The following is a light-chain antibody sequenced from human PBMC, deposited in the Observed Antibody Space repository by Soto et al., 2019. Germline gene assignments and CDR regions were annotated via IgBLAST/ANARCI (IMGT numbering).Light chain of an antibody. J-gene: IGLJ1*01. CDR3: FSYADTNNFV. Sequence: QSVLTQPASVSDSPGQSITISCTGTSSDVGGSNFVSWYQQHPGKPPKLIIYDVANRPEGAPYRFSGSKSGNTASLTVSGLQAEDEGDYYCFSYADTNNFVFGSGTKVTVL. CDR1: SSDVGGSNF. CDR2: DVA. V-gene: IGLV2-8*01.